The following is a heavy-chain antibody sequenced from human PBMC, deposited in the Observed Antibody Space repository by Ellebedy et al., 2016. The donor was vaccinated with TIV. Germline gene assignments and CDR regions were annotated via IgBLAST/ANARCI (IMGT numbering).Heavy chain of an antibody. CDR2: IYDRDKT. D-gene: IGHD5-18*01. Sequence: GESLKISCAVSGFTVGTNNMAWVRQAPGKGLEWVSVIYDRDKTYYADAVKGRYTISRDTSQTTLYPQMSNLRVEDTAVYYCERDWGYTYADWGQGTLVIVSS. CDR1: GFTVGTNN. J-gene: IGHJ4*02. CDR3: ERDWGYTYAD. V-gene: IGHV3-53*01.